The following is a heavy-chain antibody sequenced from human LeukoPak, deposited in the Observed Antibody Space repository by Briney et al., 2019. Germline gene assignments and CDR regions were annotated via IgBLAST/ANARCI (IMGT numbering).Heavy chain of an antibody. Sequence: GGSLRLSCAASGFTFSSYGMHWVRQAPGKGLEWVAVISYEDGSYKFYADSVKGRFTISRDTSKSTLYLQMNSLRAEDTAVYYCARDRGLVVVGPDAFDIWGQGTMVTVSS. CDR1: GFTFSSYG. J-gene: IGHJ3*02. CDR2: ISYEDGSYK. CDR3: ARDRGLVVVGPDAFDI. D-gene: IGHD3-22*01. V-gene: IGHV3-30*03.